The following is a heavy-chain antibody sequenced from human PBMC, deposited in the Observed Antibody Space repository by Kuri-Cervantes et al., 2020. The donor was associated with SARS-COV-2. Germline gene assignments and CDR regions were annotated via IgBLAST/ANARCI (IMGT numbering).Heavy chain of an antibody. D-gene: IGHD3-3*01. CDR1: GGTFSSYA. CDR3: ARGDYDFWSGYYRGFDY. J-gene: IGHJ4*02. Sequence: SVKVSCKASGGTFSSYAISWVRQAPGQGLEWMGGIIPIFGTANYAQEFQGRVTITADKSTSTAYMELRSLRSDDTAVYYCARGDYDFWSGYYRGFDYWGQGTLVTVSS. CDR2: IIPIFGTA. V-gene: IGHV1-69*06.